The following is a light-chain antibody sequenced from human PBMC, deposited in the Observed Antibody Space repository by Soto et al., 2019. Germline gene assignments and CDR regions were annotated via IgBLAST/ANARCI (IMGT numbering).Light chain of an antibody. V-gene: IGKV3-20*01. J-gene: IGKJ5*01. CDR3: QQYGSSPQIT. CDR1: QAVGGTY. CDR2: GAS. Sequence: EFVLTQSPGTLSLSPGERASLPCRASQAVGGTYLAWYQHKPGQAPRLLIYGASNRAAGIPDRFGGSGSGTDFTLTISRLEPEDFAVYYCQQYGSSPQITFGQGTRLEIK.